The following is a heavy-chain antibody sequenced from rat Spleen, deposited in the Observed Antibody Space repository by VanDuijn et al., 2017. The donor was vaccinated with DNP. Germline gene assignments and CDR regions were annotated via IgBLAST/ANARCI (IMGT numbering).Heavy chain of an antibody. CDR3: TRHYGGYLYYFDY. CDR1: GFTFSNYG. CDR2: ISTGGGDT. V-gene: IGHV5S13*01. D-gene: IGHD1-11*01. J-gene: IGHJ2*01. Sequence: EVQLVESGGGLVQPGGSLKLSCIASGFTFSNYGMAWVRQGPTEGLEWVASISTGGGDTYYRDSVKGRFTISRDNAKNTLYLQMNSLRSEDTATYYCTRHYGGYLYYFDYWGQGVMVTVSS.